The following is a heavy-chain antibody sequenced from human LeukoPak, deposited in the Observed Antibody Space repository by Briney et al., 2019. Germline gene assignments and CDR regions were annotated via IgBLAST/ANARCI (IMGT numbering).Heavy chain of an antibody. D-gene: IGHD3-22*01. Sequence: GGSLRLSCVASGFTFSNYGMNWVRQAPGKGLEWVSGIVGSGVTTYYADSVKGRFTISRDNSKNTLYLHMNSLRAEDTAVYYCARPNYYDSSGYPNVFDYWGQGTLVTVSS. CDR2: IVGSGVTT. J-gene: IGHJ4*02. CDR1: GFTFSNYG. CDR3: ARPNYYDSSGYPNVFDY. V-gene: IGHV3-23*01.